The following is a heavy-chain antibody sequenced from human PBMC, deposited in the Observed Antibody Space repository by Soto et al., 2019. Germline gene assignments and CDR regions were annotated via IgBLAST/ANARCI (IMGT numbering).Heavy chain of an antibody. J-gene: IGHJ4*02. CDR1: GCNFNTYG. CDR2: IWYEGSNK. D-gene: IGHD6-6*01. Sequence: QVQLVESGGGVVQPGGSLRLSCEASGCNFNTYGMHWVRQSPGKGLEWVAIIWYEGSNKNYADSVKGRFAISRDNSKNTLWLQMNNLRDEDTAVYYCARDTGPVAARVSLDYCGQRTLVTVSS. V-gene: IGHV3-33*01. CDR3: ARDTGPVAARVSLDY.